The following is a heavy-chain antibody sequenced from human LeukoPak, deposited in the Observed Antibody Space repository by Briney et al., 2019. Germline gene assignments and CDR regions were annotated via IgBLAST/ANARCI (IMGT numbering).Heavy chain of an antibody. D-gene: IGHD6-6*01. CDR2: ISGSGGST. CDR3: AKSIAAYNWFDP. J-gene: IGHJ5*02. CDR1: GFTFSGYA. V-gene: IGHV3-23*01. Sequence: GGSLRLSCAASGFTFSGYAMSWVRQAPGKGLEWVSAISGSGGSTYYADSVKGRFTISRDNSKNTLYLQMNSLRAEDTAVYYCAKSIAAYNWFDPWGQGTLVTVSS.